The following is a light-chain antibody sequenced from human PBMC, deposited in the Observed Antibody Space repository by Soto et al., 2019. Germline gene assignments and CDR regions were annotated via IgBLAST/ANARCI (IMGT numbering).Light chain of an antibody. CDR3: SSYAGANRV. CDR1: SSDVGANNY. Sequence: QSALTQPPSASGSPGQSVTISCTGTSSDVGANNYVSWYQQHPGKAPNLMIYEVTKRPSGVPDRFSGSKSGNTASLTVSGLQAEDDADYYCSSYAGANRVFGTGTKLTVL. CDR2: EVT. J-gene: IGLJ1*01. V-gene: IGLV2-8*01.